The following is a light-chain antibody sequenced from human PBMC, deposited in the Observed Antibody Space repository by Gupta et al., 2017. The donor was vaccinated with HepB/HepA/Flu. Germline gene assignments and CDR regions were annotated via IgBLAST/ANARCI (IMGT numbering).Light chain of an antibody. CDR3: QQVNSYPIT. J-gene: IGKJ4*01. CDR1: QGISSY. Sequence: DIQLTQSPSFLSASVGDRVTITCRVSQGISSYLAWYQQTQGKAPKLLIYAASTLQRGVPSRFGGSGSGTEVTLTISSLQPEEYATYYCQQVNSYPITFGGGTKVEIK. V-gene: IGKV1-9*01. CDR2: AAS.